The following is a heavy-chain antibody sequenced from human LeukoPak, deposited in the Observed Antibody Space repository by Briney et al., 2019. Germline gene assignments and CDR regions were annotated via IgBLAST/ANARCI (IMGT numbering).Heavy chain of an antibody. V-gene: IGHV3-64*01. J-gene: IGHJ4*02. Sequence: GGSLRLSCAASGFTFSSYAMHWVRQAPGKGLEYVSAISSNGGSTYYANSVKGRFTISRDNPKNTLYLQMGSLRAEDMAVYYCARWAGAAAFDYWGQGTLVTVSS. CDR2: ISSNGGST. CDR3: ARWAGAAAFDY. D-gene: IGHD6-13*01. CDR1: GFTFSSYA.